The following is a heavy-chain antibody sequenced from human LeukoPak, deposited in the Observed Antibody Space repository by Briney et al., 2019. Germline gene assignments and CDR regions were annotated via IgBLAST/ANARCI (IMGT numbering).Heavy chain of an antibody. D-gene: IGHD4-23*01. Sequence: PGGSLRLSCAASGFTFSSYAMSWVRQAPGKGLEWVSAISGSGGSTYYADSVKGRFTISRDNSKNTLYLQMNSLRAEDTAVYYCAKDPRTVVKVWGSEFSTRVRSLNWFDPWGQGTLVTVSS. J-gene: IGHJ5*02. CDR2: ISGSGGST. CDR1: GFTFSSYA. V-gene: IGHV3-23*01. CDR3: AKDPRTVVKVWGSEFSTRVRSLNWFDP.